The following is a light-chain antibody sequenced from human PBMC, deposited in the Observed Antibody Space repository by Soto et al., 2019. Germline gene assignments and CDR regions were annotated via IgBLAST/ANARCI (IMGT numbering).Light chain of an antibody. V-gene: IGKV3-11*01. J-gene: IGKJ4*01. Sequence: EIVLTQSPATLSLSPGERATLSCRASQSVSSYLAWYQQKPGQAPRLLISDASNRATGIPARFSGSGSGTDFTLTVSSLEPEDFAVYYCQQRRDWPPTFGGGTKVEI. CDR2: DAS. CDR1: QSVSSY. CDR3: QQRRDWPPT.